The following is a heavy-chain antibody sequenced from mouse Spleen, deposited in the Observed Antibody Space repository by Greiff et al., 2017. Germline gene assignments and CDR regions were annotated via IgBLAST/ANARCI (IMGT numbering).Heavy chain of an antibody. D-gene: IGHD1-2*01. CDR1: GFTFSSYA. CDR3: ARARLRTFAY. CDR2: ISSGGST. V-gene: IGHV5-6-5*01. Sequence: EVMLVESGGGLVKPGGSLKLSCAASGFTFSSYAMSWVRQTPEKRLEWVASISSGGSTYYPDSVKGRSTISRDNARNILYLQMSSLRSEDTAMYYCARARLRTFAYWGQGTLVTVSA. J-gene: IGHJ3*01.